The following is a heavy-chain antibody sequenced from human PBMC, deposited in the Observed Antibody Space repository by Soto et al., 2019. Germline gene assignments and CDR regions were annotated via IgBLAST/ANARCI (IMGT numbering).Heavy chain of an antibody. CDR3: ARTSMQSRGYTYGHGGMDV. CDR2: IDPSDSYT. D-gene: IGHD5-18*01. V-gene: IGHV5-10-1*01. J-gene: IGHJ6*02. Sequence: PGESLKISCKGSGYSFTSYWINWVRQMPGKGLEWMGRIDPSDSYTNYSPSFQGLVTISADKSISTAYLQWSSLKASDTAIYYCARTSMQSRGYTYGHGGMDVWGQGTTVTV. CDR1: GYSFTSYW.